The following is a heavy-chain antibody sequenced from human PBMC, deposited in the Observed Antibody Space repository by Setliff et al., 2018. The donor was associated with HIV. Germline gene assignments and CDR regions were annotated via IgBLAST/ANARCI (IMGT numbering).Heavy chain of an antibody. CDR1: GDTFSSYV. V-gene: IGHV1-69*13. CDR3: ARDFSGQQLVGGWFDP. D-gene: IGHD6-13*01. J-gene: IGHJ5*02. Sequence: SVKVSCKASGDTFSSYVITWVRQAPGQGLEWMGGIIPVFGTANYAQRFQGRVTITADESTSTAYMELSSLRSDDTAVYYCARDFSGQQLVGGWFDPWGQGTLVTVSS. CDR2: IIPVFGTA.